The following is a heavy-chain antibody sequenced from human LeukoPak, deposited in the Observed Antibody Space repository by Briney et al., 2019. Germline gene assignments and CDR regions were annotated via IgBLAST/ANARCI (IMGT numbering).Heavy chain of an antibody. CDR1: GGSLCNYS. D-gene: IGHD6-19*01. CDR3: ARAVDGSGMRRWFDP. CDR2: IYYSGST. V-gene: IGHV4-59*01. J-gene: IGHJ5*02. Sequence: SETLSLTCADPGGSLCNYSGSSSWQPPGKGLEWIGYIYYSGSTNYNPFLKSRVAISVDTSKNQFSLQLTSVTAADTAVYYCARAVDGSGMRRWFDPWGQGTLVTVSS.